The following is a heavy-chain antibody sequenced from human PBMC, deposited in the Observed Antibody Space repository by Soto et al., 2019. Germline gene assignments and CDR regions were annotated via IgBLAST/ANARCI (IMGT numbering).Heavy chain of an antibody. Sequence: ASVKVSCKASGYTFTSYARHWVRQAPGQRLEWMGWINAGNGNTKYSQKFQGRVTITRDTSASTAYMELSSLRSEDTAVYYCASQKLRYFDWLLDYWGQGTLVTVSS. J-gene: IGHJ4*02. D-gene: IGHD3-9*01. V-gene: IGHV1-3*01. CDR3: ASQKLRYFDWLLDY. CDR2: INAGNGNT. CDR1: GYTFTSYA.